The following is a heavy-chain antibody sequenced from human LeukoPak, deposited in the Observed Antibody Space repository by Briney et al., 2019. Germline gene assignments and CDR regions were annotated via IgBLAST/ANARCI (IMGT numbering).Heavy chain of an antibody. CDR2: IGIDSGNT. V-gene: IGHV3-48*01. CDR3: ARDPSNSSGRYQYFDL. D-gene: IGHD6-19*01. CDR1: GFPFIEYS. J-gene: IGHJ2*01. Sequence: GGSLRLSCTASGFPFIEYSMNWVRQAPGKGLEWISYIGIDSGNTKYADSVRGRFTISTDKAKNSLYLQMNSLRVEDTAVYYCARDPSNSSGRYQYFDLWGRGTLVTVSS.